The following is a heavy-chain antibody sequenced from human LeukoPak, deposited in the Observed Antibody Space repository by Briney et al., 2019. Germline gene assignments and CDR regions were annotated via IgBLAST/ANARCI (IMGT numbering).Heavy chain of an antibody. CDR1: GFTFSSYA. J-gene: IGHJ4*02. CDR2: ISXSGGST. D-gene: IGHD6-6*01. CDR3: AKGVAARRERDY. V-gene: IGHV3-23*01. Sequence: PGGSLXLSXAASGFTFSSYAMXXXXQAPGKGLXXVSAISXSGGSTYYADSXKGXXTISXEXSKNTLYLQMNSLRAEDTAVYYCAKGVAARRERDYWGQGTLVTVSS.